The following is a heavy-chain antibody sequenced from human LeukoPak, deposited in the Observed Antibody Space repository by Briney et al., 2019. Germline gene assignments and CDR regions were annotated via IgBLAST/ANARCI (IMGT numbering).Heavy chain of an antibody. D-gene: IGHD3-22*01. Sequence: SQTLSLTCTVSGGSISSGSYYWSWFRQPAGKGLEWIGRIYTSGSTNYNPSLKSRVTISVDTSKNQFSLKLSSVTAADTAVYYCARSNFESYYYDSSGSYAFDIWGQGTMVTVSS. CDR3: ARSNFESYYYDSSGSYAFDI. V-gene: IGHV4-61*02. CDR1: GGSISSGSYY. J-gene: IGHJ3*02. CDR2: IYTSGST.